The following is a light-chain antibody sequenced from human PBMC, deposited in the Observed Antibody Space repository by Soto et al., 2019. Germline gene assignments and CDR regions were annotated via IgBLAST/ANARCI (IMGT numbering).Light chain of an antibody. Sequence: DIQMTQSPSSLSASVGDGVTITCRASQGISTYLNWYQQKPGKAPKLLIYAASSLQSGVPSRFSGSGSGTDFTLTISSLQPEDFATYYCQQSYSTTITFGQGTRLEIK. V-gene: IGKV1-39*01. CDR3: QQSYSTTIT. J-gene: IGKJ5*01. CDR2: AAS. CDR1: QGISTY.